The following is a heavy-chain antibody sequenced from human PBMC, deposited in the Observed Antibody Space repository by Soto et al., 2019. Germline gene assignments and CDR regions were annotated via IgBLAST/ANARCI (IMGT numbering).Heavy chain of an antibody. V-gene: IGHV3-33*01. CDR3: ARFQGSSWYRITLDY. CDR1: GFTFSSYG. J-gene: IGHJ4*02. Sequence: QVQLVESGGGVVQPGRSLRLSCAASGFTFSSYGMHWVRQAPGKGLEWVAVIWYDGSNKYYADSVKGRFTISRDNSKNTLYLQMNSLRAEDTAVYYCARFQGSSWYRITLDYWGQGTLVTVSS. CDR2: IWYDGSNK. D-gene: IGHD6-13*01.